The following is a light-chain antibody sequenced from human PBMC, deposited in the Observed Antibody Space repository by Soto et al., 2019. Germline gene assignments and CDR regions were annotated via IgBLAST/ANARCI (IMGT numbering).Light chain of an antibody. J-gene: IGKJ1*01. Sequence: DIQMTHSPSSLSASVGDRVTITCRASQSISSHLNWYQQKAGKAPKLLISGASSLESGVPSRFSGSGSGKDFTLTISSLQPEEFATYYWQQSYTTPRTFGQGTKVEIK. CDR2: GAS. CDR3: QQSYTTPRT. CDR1: QSISSH. V-gene: IGKV1-39*01.